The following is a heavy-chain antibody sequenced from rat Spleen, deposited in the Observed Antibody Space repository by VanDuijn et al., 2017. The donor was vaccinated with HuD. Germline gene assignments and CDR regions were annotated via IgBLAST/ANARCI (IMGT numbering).Heavy chain of an antibody. J-gene: IGHJ2*01. CDR3: AVAGFGY. V-gene: IGHV5-58*01. CDR1: GFTFNNYW. Sequence: EVQLVESGGGQVLPGGSLKLSCVVSGFTFNNYWMTWIRQAPGKGLEWVATISYDGSSTYYRDSVKGRFTISRDNAENTVYLQMNSLRSEDTATYYCAVAGFGYWGQGVMVTVSS. D-gene: IGHD4-3*01. CDR2: ISYDGSST.